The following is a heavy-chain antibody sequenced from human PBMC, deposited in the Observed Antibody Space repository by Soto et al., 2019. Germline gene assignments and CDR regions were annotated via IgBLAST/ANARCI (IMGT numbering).Heavy chain of an antibody. D-gene: IGHD5-12*01. CDR2: IYPGDSDT. Sequence: PGESLKISCKGSGYSFTSYWIGWVRQMPGKGLEWMGIIYPGDSDTRYSPSFQGQVTISADKSISTAYLQWSSLKASDTAMYYCGRRLNVDIVATITAFDIWGQGTMVTVSS. CDR1: GYSFTSYW. J-gene: IGHJ3*02. V-gene: IGHV5-51*01. CDR3: GRRLNVDIVATITAFDI.